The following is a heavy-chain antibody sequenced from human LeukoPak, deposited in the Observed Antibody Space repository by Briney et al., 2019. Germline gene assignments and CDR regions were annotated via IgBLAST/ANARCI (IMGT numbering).Heavy chain of an antibody. D-gene: IGHD4-11*01. CDR3: ARRPIDKEPLYSNFFDY. CDR2: ISAYNGNT. J-gene: IGHJ4*02. CDR1: GYTFTSYG. V-gene: IGHV1-18*04. Sequence: ASVKVSCKASGYTFTSYGISWVRQAPGQGLEWMGWISAYNGNTNYAQKLQGRVTMTTDTSTSTAYMELRSLRSDDTAVYYCARRPIDKEPLYSNFFDYWGQGTLVTVSS.